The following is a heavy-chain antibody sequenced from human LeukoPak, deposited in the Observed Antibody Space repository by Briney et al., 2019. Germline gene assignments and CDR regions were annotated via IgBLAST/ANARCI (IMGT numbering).Heavy chain of an antibody. V-gene: IGHV1-8*02. D-gene: IGHD3-22*01. CDR1: GYSFADYY. CDR2: MNPNSGNT. CDR3: ARDFFNNYDRGT. J-gene: IGHJ5*02. Sequence: ASVKVSCKASGYSFADYYMHWVRQAPGQGLEWMGWMNPNSGNTGYAQKFQGRVTMTRDTSISTAYLELSNLRSEDTAVYYCARDFFNNYDRGTWGQGTLVTVSS.